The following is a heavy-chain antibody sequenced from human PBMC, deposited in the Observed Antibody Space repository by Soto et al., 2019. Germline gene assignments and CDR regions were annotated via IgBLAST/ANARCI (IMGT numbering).Heavy chain of an antibody. D-gene: IGHD4-17*01. V-gene: IGHV1-46*03. CDR2: INPSGGST. CDR1: GYTFTSYY. Sequence: GASVKVSCKASGYTFTSYYMHWVRQAPGQGLEWMGIINPSGGSTSYAQKFQGRVTMTRDTSTSTVYMELSSLRSEDTAVYYCARAYHVGDTEPHFDYWGQGTLVTVSS. J-gene: IGHJ4*02. CDR3: ARAYHVGDTEPHFDY.